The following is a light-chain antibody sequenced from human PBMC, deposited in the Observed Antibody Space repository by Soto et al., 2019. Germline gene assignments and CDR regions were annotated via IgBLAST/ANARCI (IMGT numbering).Light chain of an antibody. V-gene: IGLV2-23*02. CDR3: SSYAGIKFFV. CDR2: EVS. Sequence: QSALTQPASVSGSPGQSITISCTGTSGDVGIYDLVAWYQQHPGKAPKLMLYEVSKRPSGVSSRFSGSKSGNTASLTISGLQAEDEADYYCSSYAGIKFFVLGTGTKVTVL. CDR1: SGDVGIYDL. J-gene: IGLJ1*01.